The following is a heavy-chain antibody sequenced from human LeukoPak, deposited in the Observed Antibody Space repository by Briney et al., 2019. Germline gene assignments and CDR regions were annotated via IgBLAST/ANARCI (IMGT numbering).Heavy chain of an antibody. V-gene: IGHV3-7*03. Sequence: GGSLRLSCAASGFSSSSYWMSWVRQAPGKGLESVANIKQDGSEKYSVDSVKGRFTISRDNAKNSLYLQMNSLRAEDTAVYYCACSPTSYYYYYGMDVWGKGTTVTVSS. J-gene: IGHJ6*04. CDR2: IKQDGSEK. CDR1: GFSSSSYW. D-gene: IGHD2/OR15-2a*01. CDR3: ACSPTSYYYYYGMDV.